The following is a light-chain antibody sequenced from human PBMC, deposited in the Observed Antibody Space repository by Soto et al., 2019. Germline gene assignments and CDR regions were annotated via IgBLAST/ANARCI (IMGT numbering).Light chain of an antibody. J-gene: IGKJ3*01. CDR2: GAS. CDR3: QQSYSTPQFT. Sequence: DIQMTQSPSSLSASVGDRVIITCRASQSINNFLNWYQQKPGTAPKLLIYGASRLQSGVPSRFSGSGSGTDFTLTISSLQPADFATYYCQQSYSTPQFTFGPGTKVDLK. V-gene: IGKV1-39*01. CDR1: QSINNF.